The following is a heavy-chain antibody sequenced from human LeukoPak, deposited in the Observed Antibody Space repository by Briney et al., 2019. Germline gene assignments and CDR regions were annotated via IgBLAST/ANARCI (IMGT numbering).Heavy chain of an antibody. CDR3: ARGMRITAAGTFYFDY. J-gene: IGHJ4*02. D-gene: IGHD6-25*01. Sequence: SQTLSRTCAISGDSVSSNSATWNWIRQSPSRGLEWLGRTYYRSGWYYDYAVSVKSPITIDPDTSKNQFSLQLSSVNPEDTAFYYCARGMRITAAGTFYFDYWGQGTLVTVSS. CDR2: TYYRSGWYY. CDR1: GDSVSSNSAT. V-gene: IGHV6-1*01.